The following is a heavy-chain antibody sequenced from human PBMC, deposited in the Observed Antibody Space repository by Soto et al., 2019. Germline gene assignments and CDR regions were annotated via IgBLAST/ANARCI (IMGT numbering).Heavy chain of an antibody. Sequence: SVKVTCKASGGTFSSYAISWVRQAPGQGLEWMGGIIPIFGTANYAQKFQGRVTITADGSTSTAYMELSSLRSEDTAVYYCASTVTGAFDIWGQGTMVTVSS. V-gene: IGHV1-69*13. CDR2: IIPIFGTA. D-gene: IGHD4-17*01. CDR3: ASTVTGAFDI. J-gene: IGHJ3*02. CDR1: GGTFSSYA.